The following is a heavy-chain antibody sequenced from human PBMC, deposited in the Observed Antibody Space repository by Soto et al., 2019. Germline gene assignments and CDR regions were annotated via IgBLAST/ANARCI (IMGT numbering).Heavy chain of an antibody. J-gene: IGHJ6*02. Sequence: QVQLVQSGAEVKKPGASVKDSCKASGYTFTSYGISWVRQAPGQGLEWMGWISAYNGNTNYAQKLQGRVTMTTDTSTSTAYMELSSLRSDDTAVYYCASLAYCGGDCYSPYYYGMDVWGQGTTVTVSS. V-gene: IGHV1-18*01. CDR2: ISAYNGNT. CDR1: GYTFTSYG. D-gene: IGHD2-21*02. CDR3: ASLAYCGGDCYSPYYYGMDV.